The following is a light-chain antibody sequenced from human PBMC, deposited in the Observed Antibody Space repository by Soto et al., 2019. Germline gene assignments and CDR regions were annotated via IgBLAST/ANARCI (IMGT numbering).Light chain of an antibody. CDR3: QQYNSYSWS. Sequence: DIQMTQSPSTLSASVGDRVTITCRASQDINKWLAWYQQKPGTAPKLLISKASILESGVPSSFSGSGSGTDYTLIISSLQPDDFATYFCQQYNSYSWSFGQGTKVEVK. CDR2: KAS. CDR1: QDINKW. J-gene: IGKJ1*01. V-gene: IGKV1-5*03.